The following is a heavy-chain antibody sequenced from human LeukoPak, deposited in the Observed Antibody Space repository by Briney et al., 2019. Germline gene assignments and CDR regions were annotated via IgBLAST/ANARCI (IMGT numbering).Heavy chain of an antibody. V-gene: IGHV1-8*03. CDR3: ARGAGAGYCSSTSCSRAFDI. J-gene: IGHJ3*02. CDR1: GYTFTSYD. CDR2: MNPNSGNT. D-gene: IGHD2-2*01. Sequence: ASVKVSCKASGYTFTSYDINWVRQATGQGLEWMGWMNPNSGNTGYAQKFQGRVTITRNTSISTAYMELISLRSEDTAVYYCARGAGAGYCSSTSCSRAFDIWGQGTMVTVSS.